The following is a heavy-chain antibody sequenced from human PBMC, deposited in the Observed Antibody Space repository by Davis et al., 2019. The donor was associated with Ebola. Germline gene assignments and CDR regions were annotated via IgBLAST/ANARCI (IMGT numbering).Heavy chain of an antibody. V-gene: IGHV4-39*01. CDR2: IYYSGST. J-gene: IGHJ5*02. Sequence: MPGGSLRLSCTVSGGSISSSSYYWGWIRQPPGKGLEWIGSIYYSGSTYYNPSLKSRVTISVDTSKNQFSLKLSSVTAADTAVYYCARTYYDFWSGYYTGNWFDPWGQGTLVTVSS. CDR3: ARTYYDFWSGYYTGNWFDP. D-gene: IGHD3-3*01. CDR1: GGSISSSSYY.